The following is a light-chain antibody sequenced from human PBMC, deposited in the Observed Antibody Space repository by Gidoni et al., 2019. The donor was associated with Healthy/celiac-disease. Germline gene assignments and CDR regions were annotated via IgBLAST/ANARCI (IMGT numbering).Light chain of an antibody. CDR2: DAS. CDR1: QDISNY. CDR3: QQYDNHPRYT. J-gene: IGKJ2*01. V-gene: IGKV1-33*01. Sequence: DIQMTQSPSSLSASVGDRVTITCQASQDISNYLNWYQQKPGKAPKLLIYDASNLETGVPSRFSGSGSGTDFTFTISSLQPEDIATYYCQQYDNHPRYTFXQXTKLEIK.